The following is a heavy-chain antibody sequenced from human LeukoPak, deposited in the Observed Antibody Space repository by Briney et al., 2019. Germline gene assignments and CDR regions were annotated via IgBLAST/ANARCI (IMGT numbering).Heavy chain of an antibody. CDR2: IRSNSDGGTI. J-gene: IGHJ5*02. CDR1: GFSFYNAW. D-gene: IGHD3-22*01. Sequence: GGSLRLSCATSGFSFYNAWMNWVRQAPGKGLEWVGRIRSNSDGGTIDYAAPVKGRFTLSRDDSKDTLYLQMNSLQTEDTAEYYCATDFYDSTWGQGTLVTVSS. V-gene: IGHV3-15*07. CDR3: ATDFYDST.